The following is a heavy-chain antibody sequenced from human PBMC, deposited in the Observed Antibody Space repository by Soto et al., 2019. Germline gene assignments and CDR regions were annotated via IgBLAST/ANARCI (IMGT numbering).Heavy chain of an antibody. D-gene: IGHD2-15*01. CDR2: IGTAGDT. Sequence: SCEASGFTFSGFDMHWVRQPTGKGLEWVSTIGTAGDTYYAVSVKGRFTISRDNAKNSLSLQMNSQRAGDTAVYFCARGQEVGAHFFDSWGQGTQVTVSS. V-gene: IGHV3-13*01. J-gene: IGHJ4*02. CDR3: ARGQEVGAHFFDS. CDR1: GFTFSGFD.